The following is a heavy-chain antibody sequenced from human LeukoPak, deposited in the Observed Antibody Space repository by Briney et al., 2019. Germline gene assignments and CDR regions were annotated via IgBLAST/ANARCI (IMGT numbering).Heavy chain of an antibody. Sequence: SETLSLTCAVYGGSFSGYYWSWIRQPPGKGLEWIGEINHSGSTNYNPSLKSRVTMSVDTSKNQFSLKLSSVTAADTAVYYCARASAAIGLGFDYWGQGTLVTVSS. CDR3: ARASAAIGLGFDY. D-gene: IGHD2-2*02. J-gene: IGHJ4*02. CDR2: INHSGST. V-gene: IGHV4-34*01. CDR1: GGSFSGYY.